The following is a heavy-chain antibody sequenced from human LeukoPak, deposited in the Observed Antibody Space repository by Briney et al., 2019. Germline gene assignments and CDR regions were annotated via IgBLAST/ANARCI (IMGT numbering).Heavy chain of an antibody. CDR2: ISGDGGST. Sequence: GGSLRLSCAASGFTFDDYAMHWVRQAPGKGLEWVSLISGDGGSTYYADSVKGRFTISRDLSKNTLYLQMTSLRVEDTAVYYCAREDWGTTGHSFGYWGQGTLVTVSS. D-gene: IGHD7-27*01. CDR3: AREDWGTTGHSFGY. CDR1: GFTFDDYA. J-gene: IGHJ4*02. V-gene: IGHV3-43*02.